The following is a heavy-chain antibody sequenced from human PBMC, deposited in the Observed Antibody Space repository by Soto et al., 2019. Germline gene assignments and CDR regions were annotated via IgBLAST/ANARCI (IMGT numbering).Heavy chain of an antibody. V-gene: IGHV3-23*01. J-gene: IGHJ4*02. Sequence: EVHLLESGGDLVLPGGSLRLSCAASGFAFNDFAMNWVRQAPGKGPEWLSTISGSGDKTFHSDSVKGRFNISRDNSNNTMVLQMNSLRAEDTAIYYCAKGASHAPFEKWGRGTLVTVSS. CDR1: GFAFNDFA. CDR2: ISGSGDKT. CDR3: AKGASHAPFEK.